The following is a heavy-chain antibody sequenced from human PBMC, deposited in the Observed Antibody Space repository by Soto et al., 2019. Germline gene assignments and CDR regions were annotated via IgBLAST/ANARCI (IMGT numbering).Heavy chain of an antibody. D-gene: IGHD6-19*01. J-gene: IGHJ4*02. CDR2: IYHSGST. Sequence: QVQLQESGPGLVKPSGTLSLTCAVSGGSISSSNWWSWVRQPPGNGLEWMGEIYHSGSTNYNPALTSRVTRSVDKSKNQVSLKLSSVTAADTAVYYCASKGSSGWGDFDYWGQGTLVTVSS. CDR1: GGSISSSNW. V-gene: IGHV4-4*02. CDR3: ASKGSSGWGDFDY.